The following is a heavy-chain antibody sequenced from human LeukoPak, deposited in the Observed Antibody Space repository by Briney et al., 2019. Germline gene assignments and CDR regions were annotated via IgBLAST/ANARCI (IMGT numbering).Heavy chain of an antibody. CDR1: GYSFTSYW. CDR2: IYPGDSDI. D-gene: IGHD6-13*01. V-gene: IGHV5-51*01. Sequence: GETLKISCKSSGYSFTSYWIAWVRQMPGKGLEWMGIIYPGDSDIRYSPSFQGQVTISADKSISTAYLQWSSLKASDTAIYYCARRRGYTSSWYDYWGQGTLVTVSS. J-gene: IGHJ4*02. CDR3: ARRRGYTSSWYDY.